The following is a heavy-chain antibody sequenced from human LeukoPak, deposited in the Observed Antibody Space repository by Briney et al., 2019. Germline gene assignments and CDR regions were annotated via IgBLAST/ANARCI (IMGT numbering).Heavy chain of an antibody. CDR2: IYSGGST. Sequence: GGSLRLSCAASGFTVSSNYMSWVRQAPGKGLEWVSVIYSGGSTYYADSVKGQFTISRHNSKNTLYLQMNSLRAEDTAVYYCATEYCGGDCSDAFDIWGQGTMVTVSS. CDR3: ATEYCGGDCSDAFDI. CDR1: GFTVSSNY. D-gene: IGHD2-21*02. J-gene: IGHJ3*02. V-gene: IGHV3-53*04.